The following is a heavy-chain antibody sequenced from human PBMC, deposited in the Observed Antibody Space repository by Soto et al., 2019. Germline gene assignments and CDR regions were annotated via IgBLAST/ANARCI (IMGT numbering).Heavy chain of an antibody. CDR3: AHKQTTVFFDY. CDR2: TYWDDDK. V-gene: IGHV2-5*02. D-gene: IGHD4-17*01. J-gene: IGHJ4*02. Sequence: QITLKESGPTLVKPTQTLTLTCTFSGFSLSTSGVGVGWIRQPPGKALEWLALTYWDDDKRYSPSLKGRLTSTNVTFKNQVVLTMTNMDPVDPVTYYCAHKQTTVFFDYWGQGTLVTVSS. CDR1: GFSLSTSGVG.